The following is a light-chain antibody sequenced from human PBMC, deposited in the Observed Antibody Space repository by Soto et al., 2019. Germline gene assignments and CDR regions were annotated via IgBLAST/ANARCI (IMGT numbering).Light chain of an antibody. CDR3: QHYNNWPPWT. J-gene: IGKJ1*01. CDR1: QTINNN. CDR2: GAS. Sequence: VMTQAPATLSVSPGERATLSCRASQTINNNVAWYQLKDGQAPRLLIYGASIRATGIPARFSGSGSGTEFTLTISTLQSEDFAIYYCQHYNNWPPWTFGQGTKVDIK. V-gene: IGKV3-15*01.